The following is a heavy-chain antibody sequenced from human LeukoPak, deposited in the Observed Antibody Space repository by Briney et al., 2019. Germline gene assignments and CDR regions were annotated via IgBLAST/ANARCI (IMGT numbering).Heavy chain of an antibody. Sequence: SVKVSCKASGGTFSSYAISWVRQAPGQGLEWMGRIIPIFGTANYAQKFQGRVTITTDESTSTASMELSSLRSEDTAVYYCAREEGYYSGSYHLDYWGQGTLVTVSS. J-gene: IGHJ4*02. CDR3: AREEGYYSGSYHLDY. CDR1: GGTFSSYA. V-gene: IGHV1-69*05. CDR2: IIPIFGTA. D-gene: IGHD1-26*01.